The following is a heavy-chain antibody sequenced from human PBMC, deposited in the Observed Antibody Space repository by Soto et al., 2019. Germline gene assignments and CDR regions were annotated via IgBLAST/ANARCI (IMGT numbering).Heavy chain of an antibody. CDR2: ISYDGSNK. Sequence: QVQLVESGGGVVQPGRSLRLSCAASGFTFSSYAMHWVRQAPGKGLEWVAVISYDGSNKYYADSVKGRFTISRDNSKNTLYLQMNSLRAEDTAVYYCARDLSPVTNFLDYWGQGTLVTVSS. CDR3: ARDLSPVTNFLDY. CDR1: GFTFSSYA. V-gene: IGHV3-30-3*01. D-gene: IGHD4-17*01. J-gene: IGHJ4*02.